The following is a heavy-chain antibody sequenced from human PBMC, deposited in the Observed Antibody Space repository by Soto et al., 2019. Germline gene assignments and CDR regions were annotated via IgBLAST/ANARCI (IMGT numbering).Heavy chain of an antibody. V-gene: IGHV4-30-2*01. CDR2: IYHSGTS. D-gene: IGHD5-18*01. Sequence: SETLSLTCTVSGGSISSFTNHYCSWIRQPPGKGLEWIGYIYHSGTSFYNPSLKSRVTISVDGSKNQFSLKVSSVTAADTAVYYWARGRRYSDRTRQPTTDRSDHWGQGTLVTVSS. CDR3: ARGRRYSDRTRQPTTDRSDH. J-gene: IGHJ5*02. CDR1: GGSISSFTNHY.